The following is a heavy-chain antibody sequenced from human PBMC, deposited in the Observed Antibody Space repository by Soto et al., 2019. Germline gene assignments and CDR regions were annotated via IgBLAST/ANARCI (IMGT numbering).Heavy chain of an antibody. CDR1: GGTFGSYA. J-gene: IGHJ4*02. V-gene: IGHV1-69*13. D-gene: IGHD6-13*01. CDR3: AKNSSSWRTSNPGGFDY. CDR2: IIPILNSP. Sequence: GASVKVSCKASGGTFGSYAITWVRRAPGQGLEWLGGIIPILNSPAYAQKFQARVVITADEITNTAYMELNSLRADDTAVYYCAKNSSSWRTSNPGGFDYWGPGTLVTVSS.